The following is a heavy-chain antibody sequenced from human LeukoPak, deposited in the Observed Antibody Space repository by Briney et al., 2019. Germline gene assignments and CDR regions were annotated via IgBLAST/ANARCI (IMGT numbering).Heavy chain of an antibody. J-gene: IGHJ4*02. CDR2: IKSKTDGGTT. CDR1: GFTFSNAW. V-gene: IGHV3-15*01. CDR3: TTDRRWRYNSVDY. Sequence: PGGSLRLSCAASGFTFSNAWMSWVRQAPGKGLEWVGRIKSKTDGGTTDYAAPVKGRFTISRDDSKNTLYLQMNSLKTEDTAVYYCTTDRRWRYNSVDYWGQGTLVTVSS. D-gene: IGHD1-1*01.